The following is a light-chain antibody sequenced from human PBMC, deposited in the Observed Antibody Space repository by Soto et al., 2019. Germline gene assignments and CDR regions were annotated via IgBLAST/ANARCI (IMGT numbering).Light chain of an antibody. CDR3: QQYGSSISYT. V-gene: IGKV3-20*01. Sequence: VLTQSPGTLSLSPGERATLSCSASQTVSSNYLAWYQQKPGQAPSLLIYGASSRATGIPDRFSGSGSGTDFTLTISRLEPEDFAVYYCQQYGSSISYTFGQGTKLEIK. J-gene: IGKJ2*01. CDR2: GAS. CDR1: QTVSSNY.